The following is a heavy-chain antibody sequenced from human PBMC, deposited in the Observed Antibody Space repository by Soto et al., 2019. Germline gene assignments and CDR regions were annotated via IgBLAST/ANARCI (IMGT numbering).Heavy chain of an antibody. CDR1: GYSFTSYW. CDR3: ARRGAGTNYYYGMDV. J-gene: IGHJ6*02. V-gene: IGHV5-51*01. D-gene: IGHD6-13*01. Sequence: ESLKISCKGSGYSFTSYWIGWVRQMPGKGLEWMGIIYPGDSDTRYSPSFQGQVTISADKSTSTAYLQWSSLKASDTAMYYCARRGAGTNYYYGMDVWGQGTTVTVSS. CDR2: IYPGDSDT.